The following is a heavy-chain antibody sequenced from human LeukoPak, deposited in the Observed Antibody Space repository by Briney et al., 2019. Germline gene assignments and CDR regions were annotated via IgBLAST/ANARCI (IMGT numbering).Heavy chain of an antibody. D-gene: IGHD3-3*01. Sequence: ASVKVSCKASGYTFTGYYMHWVRQAPGQGLEWMGWISAYNGNTNYAQKLQGRVTMTTDTSTSTAYMELRSLRSDDTAVYYCARLLIQYYDFWSGYLDYWGQGTLVTVSS. J-gene: IGHJ4*02. CDR1: GYTFTGYY. CDR3: ARLLIQYYDFWSGYLDY. CDR2: ISAYNGNT. V-gene: IGHV1-18*04.